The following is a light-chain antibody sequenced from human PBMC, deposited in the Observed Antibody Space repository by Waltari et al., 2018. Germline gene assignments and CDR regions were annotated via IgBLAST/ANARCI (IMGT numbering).Light chain of an antibody. CDR3: TSYTSSSTWV. Sequence: QSALTQPASVSGFPGQSITISCTGASSAVGAYNHVSWYQQHPGKAPKLMIYGVANRPSGVSNRFSGSKSGNTASLTISGLQAEDEADYYCTSYTSSSTWVFGGGTKLTVL. V-gene: IGLV2-14*03. CDR2: GVA. J-gene: IGLJ3*02. CDR1: SSAVGAYNH.